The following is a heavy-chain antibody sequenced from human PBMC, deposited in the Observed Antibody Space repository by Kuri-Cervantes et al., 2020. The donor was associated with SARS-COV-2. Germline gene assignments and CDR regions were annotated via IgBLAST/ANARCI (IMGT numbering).Heavy chain of an antibody. CDR3: AKDSAAPPNSSSWHYYYYGMDV. Sequence: GGSLRLSCAASGFTFSSYGMHWVRQAPGKGLEWVAVISYDGSNKYYADSVKGRFTISRDNSKNTLYLQMNSLGAEDTAVYYCAKDSAAPPNSSSWHYYYYGMDVWGQGTTVTVSS. CDR2: ISYDGSNK. V-gene: IGHV3-30*18. D-gene: IGHD6-13*01. J-gene: IGHJ6*02. CDR1: GFTFSSYG.